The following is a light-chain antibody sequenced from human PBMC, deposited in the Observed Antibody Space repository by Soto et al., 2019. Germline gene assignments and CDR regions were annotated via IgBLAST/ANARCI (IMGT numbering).Light chain of an antibody. CDR3: QQYNNWPYT. J-gene: IGKJ2*01. CDR2: GAS. V-gene: IGKV3-15*01. CDR1: QSVSSN. Sequence: EIVMTQSPATQAVSPGERAALSCRASQSVSSNFAWYQQKPGQAPRLLIYGASSRATGTPARFSGSGSGTEFTLTISSLQSEHFAVYYCQQYNNWPYTFGLGTKLEMK.